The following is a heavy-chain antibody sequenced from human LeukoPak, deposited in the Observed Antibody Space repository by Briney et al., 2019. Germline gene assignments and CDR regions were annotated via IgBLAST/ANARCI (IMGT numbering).Heavy chain of an antibody. CDR1: GYSFTSYW. Sequence: GESLKISCKGSGYSFTSYWIGWVRQMPGKGLEWMGIIHPSDSDTRYSPSFQGQVTISADKSISTAYLQWSSLKASDTAMYYCARQILYSSSWYYWFDPWSQGTLVTVSS. CDR3: ARQILYSSSWYYWFDP. D-gene: IGHD6-13*01. CDR2: IHPSDSDT. J-gene: IGHJ5*02. V-gene: IGHV5-51*01.